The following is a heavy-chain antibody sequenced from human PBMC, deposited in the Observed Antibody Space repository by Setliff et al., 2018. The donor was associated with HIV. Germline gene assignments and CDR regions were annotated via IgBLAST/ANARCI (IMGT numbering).Heavy chain of an antibody. CDR3: ARRSGAAVFYYFDY. V-gene: IGHV4-59*01. CDR2: ICYSATT. J-gene: IGHJ4*02. Sequence: SETLSLTCTVSGGSIGSYWXXWIRQPPGKGLEWIGTICYSATTNYNPSLKNRVAISVDTSKNQFSLKLTSVTPADTAVYYCARRSGAAVFYYFDYWGQGTLVTVTS. D-gene: IGHD6-13*01. CDR1: GGSIGSYW.